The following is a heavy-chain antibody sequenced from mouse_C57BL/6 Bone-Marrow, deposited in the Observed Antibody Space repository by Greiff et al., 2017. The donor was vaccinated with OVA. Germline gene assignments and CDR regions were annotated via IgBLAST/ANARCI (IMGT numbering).Heavy chain of an antibody. D-gene: IGHD3-2*02. CDR3: ARRDSSGPTWFAY. CDR2: ISSGSSTI. CDR1: GFTFSDYG. Sequence: EVMLVESGGGLVKPGGSLKLSCAASGFTFSDYGMHWARQAPEKGLEWVAYISSGSSTIYYADTVKGRVTMSRDKAKSTLFLQMTSLRSEDSAIYYCARRDSSGPTWFAYWGQGTLVTVSA. J-gene: IGHJ3*01. V-gene: IGHV5-17*01.